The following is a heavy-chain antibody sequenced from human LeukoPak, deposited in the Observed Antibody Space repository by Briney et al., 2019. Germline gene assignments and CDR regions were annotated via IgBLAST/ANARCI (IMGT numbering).Heavy chain of an antibody. CDR1: GFTFSSYW. D-gene: IGHD3-22*01. J-gene: IGHJ4*01. CDR2: IKQDGSEK. CDR3: GREGYYYDSSGYYSSLRDY. V-gene: IGHV3-7*01. Sequence: GALRLSCAASGFTFSSYWMSWVRQAPGKGLEWVANIKQDGSEKYYVDSVKGRFTISRDNAKNSLYLQMNSLRAEDTAVYFCGREGYYYDSSGYYSSLRDYWGHGTLVTVSS.